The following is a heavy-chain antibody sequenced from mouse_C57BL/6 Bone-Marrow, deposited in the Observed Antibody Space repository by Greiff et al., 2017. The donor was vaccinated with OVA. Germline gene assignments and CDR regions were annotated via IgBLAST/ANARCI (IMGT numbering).Heavy chain of an antibody. Sequence: QVQLQQSGPELVKPGASVKISCKASGYAFSSSWMNWVKQRPGKGLEWIGRIYPGDGDTNYNGTFKGKSTLTADKSSSTAYMQLSSLTSDDSAVYFCARLGLRPFAYWGQGTLVTVSA. CDR1: GYAFSSSW. CDR2: IYPGDGDT. V-gene: IGHV1-82*01. CDR3: ARLGLRPFAY. J-gene: IGHJ3*01. D-gene: IGHD1-2*01.